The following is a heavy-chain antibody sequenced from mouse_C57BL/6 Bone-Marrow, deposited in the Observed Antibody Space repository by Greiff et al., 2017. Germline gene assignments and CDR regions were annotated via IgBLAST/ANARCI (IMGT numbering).Heavy chain of an antibody. CDR2: IEPSDSET. V-gene: IGHV1-52*01. CDR3: TWFAY. J-gene: IGHJ2*01. D-gene: IGHD5-1-1*01. Sequence: VQLQQPGAELVRPGSSVKLSCKASGYSFTSYWMNWVNQRPIQGLEWFGNIEPSDSETHSNQKFKDKATLTVDKYSSTAYVQFSSLTSEDSAVYYYTWFAYWGQGTTLTGSS. CDR1: GYSFTSYW.